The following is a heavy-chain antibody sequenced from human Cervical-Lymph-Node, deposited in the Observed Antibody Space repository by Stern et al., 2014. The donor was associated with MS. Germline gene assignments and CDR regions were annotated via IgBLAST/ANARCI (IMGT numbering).Heavy chain of an antibody. CDR1: GYIFIDYC. J-gene: IGHJ4*02. CDR3: ARDYVGSAIRNYY. V-gene: IGHV1-18*04. D-gene: IGHD3-10*01. CDR2: ICAKNGDT. Sequence: QVQLVQSGAEVKKPGASVKVSCKASGYIFIDYCISWVPQAPGEGLEWMGWICAKNGDTKYAHNITGTATLTTDSSPRTAYMEVRSLGCDDTAVYYCARDYVGSAIRNYYWGQGTLVTVSA.